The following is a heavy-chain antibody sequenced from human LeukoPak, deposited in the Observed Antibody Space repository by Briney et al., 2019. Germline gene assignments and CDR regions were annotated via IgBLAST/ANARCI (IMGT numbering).Heavy chain of an antibody. CDR1: GGSISSSSYY. V-gene: IGHV4-39*07. CDR3: ARAREKWELLSGDAFDI. J-gene: IGHJ3*02. Sequence: PSETLSLTCTVSGGSISSSSYYWGWIRQPPGKGLEWIGSIYYSGSTYYNPSLKSRVTISVDTSKNQFSLKLSSVTAADTAVYYCARAREKWELLSGDAFDIWGQGTMVTVSP. D-gene: IGHD1-26*01. CDR2: IYYSGST.